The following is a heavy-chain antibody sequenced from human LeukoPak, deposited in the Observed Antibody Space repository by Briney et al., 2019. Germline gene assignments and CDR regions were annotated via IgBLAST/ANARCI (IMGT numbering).Heavy chain of an antibody. J-gene: IGHJ4*02. CDR2: IIPILGIA. V-gene: IGHV1-69*04. CDR1: GGTFSSYA. Sequence: VASVKVSCKASGGTFSSYAISWVRQAPGQGLEWMGRIIPILGIANYAQKFQGRVTITADKSTSTAYMELSSLRSEDTAVYYCARDPYYYDSSGYSGFRQNFDYWGQGTLVTVSS. CDR3: ARDPYYYDSSGYSGFRQNFDY. D-gene: IGHD3-22*01.